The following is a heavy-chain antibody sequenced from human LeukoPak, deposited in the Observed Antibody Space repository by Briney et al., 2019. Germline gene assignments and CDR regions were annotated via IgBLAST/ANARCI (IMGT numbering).Heavy chain of an antibody. CDR3: ARGRDTGSTPWLWPFYFDY. V-gene: IGHV3-33*01. CDR1: GFTFSSYG. CDR2: IWYDGSNK. D-gene: IGHD3-9*01. Sequence: GRSLRLSCAASGFTFSSYGMHWVRQAPGKGLEWVAVIWYDGSNKYYADSVKGRFTISRDNSKNTLYLQMNSLRAEDTAVYYCARGRDTGSTPWLWPFYFDYWGQGTLVTVSS. J-gene: IGHJ4*02.